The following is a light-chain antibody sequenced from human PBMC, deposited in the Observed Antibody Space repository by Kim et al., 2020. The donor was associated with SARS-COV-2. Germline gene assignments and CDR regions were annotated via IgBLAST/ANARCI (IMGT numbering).Light chain of an antibody. J-gene: IGKJ4*01. Sequence: PGESATLSCRASRNVDISLAWYQQTPGQAPRLLIYEAAIRAAGVPDRFSASGSGTDFTLTIDSLAPEDFAIYYCQQRGNWPPALTFGGGTKVDIK. V-gene: IGKV3-11*01. CDR2: EAA. CDR3: QQRGNWPPALT. CDR1: RNVDIS.